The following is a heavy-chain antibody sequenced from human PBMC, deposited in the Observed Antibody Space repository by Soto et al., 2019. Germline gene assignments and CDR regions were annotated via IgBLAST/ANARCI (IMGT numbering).Heavy chain of an antibody. CDR3: AKVRQQLALRYYYYYGMDV. J-gene: IGHJ6*02. CDR2: ISGSGGST. V-gene: IGHV3-23*01. D-gene: IGHD6-13*01. Sequence: GGSLRLSCAASGFTFSSYAMSWVRQAPGKGLEWVSAISGSGGSTYYADSVKGRFTISRDNSKNTLYLQMNSLRAEDTAVYYCAKVRQQLALRYYYYYGMDVWGQGTTVTVSS. CDR1: GFTFSSYA.